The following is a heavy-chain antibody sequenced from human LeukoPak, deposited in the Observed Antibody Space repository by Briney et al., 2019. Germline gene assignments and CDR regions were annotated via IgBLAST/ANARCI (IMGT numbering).Heavy chain of an antibody. D-gene: IGHD2-15*01. CDR1: GFTFSTYY. J-gene: IGHJ5*02. Sequence: GGSLRLSCAASGFTFSTYYMNWVRQAPGKGLEWVSSISTSSSYIYYADAVKGRFTISRDNAKNSLYLQINSLRAEDTAAYYCARDVSELLLSWFDPWGQGTLVTVSS. CDR2: ISTSSSYI. V-gene: IGHV3-21*01. CDR3: ARDVSELLLSWFDP.